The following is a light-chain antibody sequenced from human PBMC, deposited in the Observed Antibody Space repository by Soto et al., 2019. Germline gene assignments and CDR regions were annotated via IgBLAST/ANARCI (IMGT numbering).Light chain of an antibody. CDR1: QSIDNF. Sequence: DIQMTQSPSSLSASVGDRVTITCRPSQSIDNFFNWYQQKPGKAPNLLIYAASSLQSGVSSRFNGSGSGTDFTLTISSLQPEDSATYYCQQSYSLPSTFGQGTKVDIK. CDR2: AAS. J-gene: IGKJ2*01. CDR3: QQSYSLPST. V-gene: IGKV1-39*01.